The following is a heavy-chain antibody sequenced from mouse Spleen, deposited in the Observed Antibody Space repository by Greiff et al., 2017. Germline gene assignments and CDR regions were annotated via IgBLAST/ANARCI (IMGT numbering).Heavy chain of an antibody. D-gene: IGHD1-2*01. J-gene: IGHJ2*01. CDR1: GYSITSGYY. CDR3: ARESTTANFDY. V-gene: IGHV3-6*01. Sequence: VQLKESGPGLVKPSQSLSLTCSVTGYSITSGYYWNWIRQFPGNKLEWMGYISYDGSNNYNPSLKNRISITRDTSKNQFFLKLNSVTTEDTATYYCARESTTANFDYWGQGTTLTVSS. CDR2: ISYDGSN.